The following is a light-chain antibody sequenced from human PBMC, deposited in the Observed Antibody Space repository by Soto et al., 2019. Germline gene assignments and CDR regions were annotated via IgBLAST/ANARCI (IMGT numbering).Light chain of an antibody. CDR3: QKYGSSPQWT. CDR2: GAS. J-gene: IGKJ1*01. V-gene: IGKV3-20*01. CDR1: QSVSSSY. Sequence: EIVLTQSPGTLSLSPGERATLSCRASQSVSSSYLAWYQQKPGQAPRLLIYGASSRATGIPDRFSGRGSGKDFTLTISRLEPEDFAVYYCQKYGSSPQWTFGKGTKVDI.